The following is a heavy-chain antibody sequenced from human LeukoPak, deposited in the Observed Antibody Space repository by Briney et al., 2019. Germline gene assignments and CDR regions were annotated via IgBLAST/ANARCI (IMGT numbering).Heavy chain of an antibody. V-gene: IGHV3-74*01. CDR3: AKLQSDGLRTYYGMDV. Sequence: PGESLRLSCAASGFTFSRYWIHWVRQAPGKGLEWVSRINPDGSTTTYADSVMGRFTISRDNSKNTLYLQMNSLRAEDTAVYYCAKLQSDGLRTYYGMDVWGQGTTVTVSS. CDR1: GFTFSRYW. D-gene: IGHD4-23*01. J-gene: IGHJ6*02. CDR2: INPDGSTT.